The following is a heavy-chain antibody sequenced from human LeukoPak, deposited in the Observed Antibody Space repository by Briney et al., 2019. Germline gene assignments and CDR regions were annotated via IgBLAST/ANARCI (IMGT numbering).Heavy chain of an antibody. Sequence: TGGSLRLSCAVSRFTLSRNYMTWVRQAPGKGLEWVSVIYTGGTTYYADSVKGRFTISRDNSMITLYLQMNSLGAEETAGYYSAWGYYDSRGYELFNHWGPGTLVTVSS. V-gene: IGHV3-53*01. D-gene: IGHD3-22*01. CDR1: RFTLSRNY. CDR3: AWGYYDSRGYELFNH. J-gene: IGHJ4*02. CDR2: IYTGGTT.